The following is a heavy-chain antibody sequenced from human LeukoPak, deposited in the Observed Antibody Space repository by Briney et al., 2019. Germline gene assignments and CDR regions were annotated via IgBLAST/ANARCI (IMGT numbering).Heavy chain of an antibody. CDR1: GGSISSSSYY. J-gene: IGHJ6*03. V-gene: IGHV4-39*01. D-gene: IGHD5-12*01. CDR3: ARLRRGYSGYDYGYYYYMDV. Sequence: PSETLSLTCTVSGGSISSSSYYWGWIRQPPGKGLEWIGSIYYSGGTYYNPSLKSRVTISVDTSKIQFSLKLSSVTAADTAVYYCARLRRGYSGYDYGYYYYMDVWGKGTTVTVSS. CDR2: IYYSGGT.